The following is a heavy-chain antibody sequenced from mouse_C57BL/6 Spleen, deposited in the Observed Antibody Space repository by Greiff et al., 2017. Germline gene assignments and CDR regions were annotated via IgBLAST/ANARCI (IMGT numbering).Heavy chain of an antibody. J-gene: IGHJ2*01. V-gene: IGHV1-26*01. CDR2: INPNNGGT. CDR1: GYTFTDYY. D-gene: IGHD2-4*01. Sequence: EVQLQQSGPELVKPGASVKISCKASGYTFTDYYMNWVKQSHGKSLEWIGDINPNNGGTSYNQKFKGKATLTVDKSSSTAYMELRSLTSEDSAVYYCARILYDYGGVDYWGQGTTLTVSS. CDR3: ARILYDYGGVDY.